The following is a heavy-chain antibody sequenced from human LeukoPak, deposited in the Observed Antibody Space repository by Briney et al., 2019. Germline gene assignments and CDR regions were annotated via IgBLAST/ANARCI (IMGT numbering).Heavy chain of an antibody. CDR3: AREISVMDAFDI. D-gene: IGHD2-21*01. Sequence: GASVKVSCKASGYTFTSYDINWVRQATGQGLEWMGWMNPNSGNTGYAQKFQGRVTITRNTSISTAYMELSSLRSEDTAVYYCAREISVMDAFDIWGPGTMVTVSS. CDR2: MNPNSGNT. CDR1: GYTFTSYD. V-gene: IGHV1-8*03. J-gene: IGHJ3*02.